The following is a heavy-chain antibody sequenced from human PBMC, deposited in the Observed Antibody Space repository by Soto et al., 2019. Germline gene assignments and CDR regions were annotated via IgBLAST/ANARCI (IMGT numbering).Heavy chain of an antibody. D-gene: IGHD1-1*01. CDR1: GFTFSSYA. CDR2: ISGSGGST. J-gene: IGHJ6*02. CDR3: AKHNGGTPYGMDV. V-gene: IGHV3-23*01. Sequence: GGSLRLSCAASGFTFSSYAMSWVRQAPGKGLEWGSAISGSGGSTYYADSVKGRFTISRDNSKNTLYLQMNSLRAEDTAVYYCAKHNGGTPYGMDVWGQRTTVTVSS.